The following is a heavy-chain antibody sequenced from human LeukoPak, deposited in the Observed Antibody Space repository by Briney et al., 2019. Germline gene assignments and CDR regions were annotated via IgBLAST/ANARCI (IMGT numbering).Heavy chain of an antibody. CDR3: ARSVRGEDY. D-gene: IGHD3-10*01. CDR1: GGSISSYY. J-gene: IGHJ4*02. CDR2: IYYSGST. Sequence: SETLSLTCTVSGGSISSYYWSWIRQPPGKGLEWIGYIYYSGSTNYNPSLKSRVTMSVDTSKNQFSLKLSSVTAADTAVYYCARSVRGEDYWGQGTLVTVSS. V-gene: IGHV4-59*08.